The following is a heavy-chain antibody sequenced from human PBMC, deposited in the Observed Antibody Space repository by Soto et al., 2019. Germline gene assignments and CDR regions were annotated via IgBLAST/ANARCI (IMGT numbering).Heavy chain of an antibody. V-gene: IGHV4-31*03. J-gene: IGHJ4*02. CDR3: ARTPGGAPADYYFDY. Sequence: QVRLQESGPGLVKPSKTLSLTCTVSGGSISSGDDYWSWIRHHPGGGLEWIGYIHYSGNTYYDPSLKSRLTMSVDTSKNQFSLNLSSVTAADTAVYYCARTPGGAPADYYFDYWGLGTLVTVSS. CDR1: GGSISSGDDY. CDR2: IHYSGNT. D-gene: IGHD4-17*01.